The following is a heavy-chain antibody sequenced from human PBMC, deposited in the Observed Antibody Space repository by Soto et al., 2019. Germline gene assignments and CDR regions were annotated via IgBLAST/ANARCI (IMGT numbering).Heavy chain of an antibody. CDR1: GDSVSSNSAA. D-gene: IGHD6-6*01. CDR2: TYYRSKWYD. J-gene: IGHJ6*02. Sequence: SQTLSLTCAISGDSVSSNSAAWNWIRQSPSRGLEWLGRTYYRSKWYDDYAVSVKSRITINPDTSKNQFSLQLNSVTPEDTAVYYCARAGPPEYSSPRTNYYYYGMDVWGQGTTVTVSS. V-gene: IGHV6-1*01. CDR3: ARAGPPEYSSPRTNYYYYGMDV.